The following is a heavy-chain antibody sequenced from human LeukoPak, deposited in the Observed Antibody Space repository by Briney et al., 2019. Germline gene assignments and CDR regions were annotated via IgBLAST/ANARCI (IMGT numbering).Heavy chain of an antibody. Sequence: PGGSLRLSCAASGFTFSSYGMHWVRQAPGKGLEWVAFIRYDGSNKYYADSVKGRFTISRDNAKNSLYLQMNSLRAEDTALYYCARGFQGSGSYFDYWGQGTLVTVSS. D-gene: IGHD1-26*01. CDR2: IRYDGSNK. CDR1: GFTFSSYG. V-gene: IGHV3-30*02. CDR3: ARGFQGSGSYFDY. J-gene: IGHJ4*02.